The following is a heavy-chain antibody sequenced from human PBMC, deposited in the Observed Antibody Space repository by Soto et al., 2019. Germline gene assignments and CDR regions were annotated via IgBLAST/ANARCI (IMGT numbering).Heavy chain of an antibody. CDR2: VYDSGST. D-gene: IGHD7-27*01. Sequence: QVQLQESGPGLVKPSETLSLTCTVSGGSISSYYWSWIRQPPGKGLESIGYVYDSGSTNYNPSLKSRVTISVDTSKNQFSLKVSSVTAADTAVYYCARRWGTSFDFWGQGTLVTVSS. V-gene: IGHV4-59*01. CDR1: GGSISSYY. J-gene: IGHJ4*02. CDR3: ARRWGTSFDF.